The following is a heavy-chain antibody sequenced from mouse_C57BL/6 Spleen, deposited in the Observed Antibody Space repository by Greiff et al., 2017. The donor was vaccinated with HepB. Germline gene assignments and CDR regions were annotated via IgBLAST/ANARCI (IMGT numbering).Heavy chain of an antibody. CDR3: AMMVTTSEFAY. J-gene: IGHJ3*01. Sequence: VQLKQSGPVLVKPGASVKMSCKASGYTFTDYYMNWVKQSHGKSLEWIGVINPYNGGTSYNQKFKGKATLTVAKSSSTAYMELNSLTSEDSAVYYCAMMVTTSEFAYWGQGTLVTVSA. CDR2: INPYNGGT. D-gene: IGHD2-2*01. CDR1: GYTFTDYY. V-gene: IGHV1-19*01.